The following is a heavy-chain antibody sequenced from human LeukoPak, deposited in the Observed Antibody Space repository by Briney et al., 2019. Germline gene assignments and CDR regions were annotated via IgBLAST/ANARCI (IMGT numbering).Heavy chain of an antibody. CDR2: ISASDGST. D-gene: IGHD1-26*01. J-gene: IGHJ5*02. CDR1: GFSFSSYA. V-gene: IGHV3-23*01. Sequence: GGSLRRSCAASGFSFSSYAMSWVRQAPGKGLEWVSSISASDGSTYYTDSVKGRFTISRDNSENTLYLQMNSLRAKDTAVYYCAKRSTSGSQRWFDPWGQGTLVTVSS. CDR3: AKRSTSGSQRWFDP.